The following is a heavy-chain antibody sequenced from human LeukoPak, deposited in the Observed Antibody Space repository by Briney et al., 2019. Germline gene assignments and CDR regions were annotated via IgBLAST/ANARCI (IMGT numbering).Heavy chain of an antibody. J-gene: IGHJ4*02. V-gene: IGHV4-34*01. CDR1: GGSFSGYY. D-gene: IGHD3-10*01. CDR3: ARRITYGRTFDY. Sequence: SETLSLTCAVYGGSFSGYYWSWIRQPPGKGLEWIGEINHSGSTNYNPSLKGRVSMSLDTSNSQFSLRLNSVTAADTAVYYCARRITYGRTFDYWGQGILVTVSS. CDR2: INHSGST.